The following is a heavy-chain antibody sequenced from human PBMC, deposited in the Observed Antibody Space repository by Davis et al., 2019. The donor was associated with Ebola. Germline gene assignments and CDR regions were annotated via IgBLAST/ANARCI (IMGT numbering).Heavy chain of an antibody. CDR2: IIPILGIA. D-gene: IGHD2-2*02. J-gene: IGHJ4*02. CDR3: ARRIDSETYIPRY. Sequence: SVKVSCKASGGTFSSYAISWVRQAPGQGLEWMGGIIPILGIANYAQKFQGRVTITADESTSTAYMELSSLRSEDTAVYYCARRIDSETYIPRYWGQGTLVTVSS. V-gene: IGHV1-69*10. CDR1: GGTFSSYA.